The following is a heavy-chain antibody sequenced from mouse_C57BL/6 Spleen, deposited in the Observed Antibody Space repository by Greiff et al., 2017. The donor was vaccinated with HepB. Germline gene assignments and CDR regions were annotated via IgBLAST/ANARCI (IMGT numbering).Heavy chain of an antibody. CDR2: IDPSDSYT. J-gene: IGHJ4*01. V-gene: IGHV1-50*01. Sequence: VQLQQPGAELVKPGASVKLSCKASGYTFTSYWMQWVKQRPGQGLEWIGEIDPSDSYTNYNQKFKGKATLTVDTSSSTAYMQLSSLTSEDSAVYYCARMIPSYYAMDYWGQGTSVTVSS. D-gene: IGHD2-3*01. CDR3: ARMIPSYYAMDY. CDR1: GYTFTSYW.